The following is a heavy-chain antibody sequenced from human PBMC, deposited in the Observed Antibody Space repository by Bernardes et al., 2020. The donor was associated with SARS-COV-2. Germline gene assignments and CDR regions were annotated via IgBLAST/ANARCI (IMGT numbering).Heavy chain of an antibody. CDR1: GFTFSTYS. D-gene: IGHD2-2*01. V-gene: IGHV3-21*01. Sequence: SLRLSCAASGFTFSTYSMNWVRQAPGKGLEWVSSISSSSTYTYYADSVKGRFTISRDNAKNSLYLQMNSLRAEDTAVYYCAKGFCSSTSCPDYWGQGTLVTVSS. J-gene: IGHJ4*02. CDR3: AKGFCSSTSCPDY. CDR2: ISSSSTYT.